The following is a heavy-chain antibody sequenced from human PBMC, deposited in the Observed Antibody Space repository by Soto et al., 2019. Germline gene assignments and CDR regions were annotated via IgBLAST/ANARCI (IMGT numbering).Heavy chain of an antibody. V-gene: IGHV4-61*03. Sequence: PSETLSLTCTVSGGSISSGDYYWSWIRQPPGKGLEWIGNIHYNGNTKYSPSLKSRVTMSVDTSKNHFSLKLISVTTADTAVYFCAREGNLGRWIQPLDYWGQGTLVTVSS. J-gene: IGHJ4*02. CDR3: AREGNLGRWIQPLDY. D-gene: IGHD5-18*01. CDR1: GGSISSGDYY. CDR2: IHYNGNT.